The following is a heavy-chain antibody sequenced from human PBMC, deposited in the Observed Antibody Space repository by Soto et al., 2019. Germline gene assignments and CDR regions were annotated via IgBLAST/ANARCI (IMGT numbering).Heavy chain of an antibody. V-gene: IGHV3-49*03. CDR2: IRSKAYGGTT. CDR3: TRDRDYGGKTYYFDY. Sequence: GGSLRLSCTASGFTFGDYAMSWFRQAPGKGLEWVGFIRSKAYGGTTEYAASVKGRFTISRDDSKSIAYLQMNSLKTEDTAVYYCTRDRDYGGKTYYFDYWGQGTLVTVSS. J-gene: IGHJ4*02. D-gene: IGHD4-17*01. CDR1: GFTFGDYA.